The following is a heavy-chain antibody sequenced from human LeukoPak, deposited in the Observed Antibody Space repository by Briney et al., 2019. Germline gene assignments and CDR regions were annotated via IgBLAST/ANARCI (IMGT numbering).Heavy chain of an antibody. D-gene: IGHD3-10*01. J-gene: IGHJ2*01. CDR2: LYSGGST. CDR3: ARVGDHYHWYLDV. CDR1: GFSVSTNY. Sequence: GGSLRLPCEGSGFSVSTNYMNWVRQAPGKGLEWVSILYSGGSTYYADSVKGRFTVSRDSSKNTLYLHMNSLRAGDTAVYYCARVGDHYHWYLDVWGRGTLVTASS. V-gene: IGHV3-53*01.